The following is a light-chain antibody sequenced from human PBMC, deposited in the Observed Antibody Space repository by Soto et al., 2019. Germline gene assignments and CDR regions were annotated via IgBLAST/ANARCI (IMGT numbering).Light chain of an antibody. CDR1: QTIDSW. CDR3: QQYHIYSGT. CDR2: KAS. Sequence: DIHMTQSPSTLSAPVGDRVTITCRASQTIDSWLAWYQQRPGTPPNLLIYKASTLASGGPSRFSGGGSGTEFTLTINSMQPDDFATYYCQQYHIYSGTFGQGTKVDIK. J-gene: IGKJ1*01. V-gene: IGKV1-5*03.